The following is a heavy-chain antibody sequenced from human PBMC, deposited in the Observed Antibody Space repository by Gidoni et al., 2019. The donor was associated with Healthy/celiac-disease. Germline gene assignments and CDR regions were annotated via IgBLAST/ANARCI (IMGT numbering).Heavy chain of an antibody. V-gene: IGHV3-23*01. CDR3: ASGEGGNAAFEI. CDR2: IRGRGGST. CDR1: GFTFSSYA. Sequence: VPLLVSGVGLVQPGGSLRLSCSASGFTFSSYAMSWVRQAPGKGLEWVSAIRGRGGSTYYEDDGKGRLTIARDNSKNTRYLQRNSRRGEDTAVYYCASGEGGNAAFEIWGQGTMVTVSS. J-gene: IGHJ3*02. D-gene: IGHD2-15*01.